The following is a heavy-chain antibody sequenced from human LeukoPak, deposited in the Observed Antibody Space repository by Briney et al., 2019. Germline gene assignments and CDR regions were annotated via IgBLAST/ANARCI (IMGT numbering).Heavy chain of an antibody. V-gene: IGHV3-21*01. CDR1: GFTFSSYS. CDR3: ARDPRAFIAARGVTFSDY. Sequence: GGSLRLSCAASGFTFSSYSMNWVRQAPGKGLEWVSSISSSSSYIYYADSVKGRFTISRDNSKNTLYLQMNSLRAEDTAVYYCARDPRAFIAARGVTFSDYWGQGTLVTVSS. D-gene: IGHD6-6*01. CDR2: ISSSSSYI. J-gene: IGHJ4*02.